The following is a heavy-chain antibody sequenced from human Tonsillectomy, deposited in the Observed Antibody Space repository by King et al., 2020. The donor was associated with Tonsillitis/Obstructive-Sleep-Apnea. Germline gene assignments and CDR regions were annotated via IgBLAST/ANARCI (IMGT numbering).Heavy chain of an antibody. Sequence: DVQLVESGAEVKKTGESLRISCQGSGYSFTSSWINWVRLMPGKGLEWMGNIDPTDSYTNYSPSLQGHVTISADKSISTAYLQWSSLKASDTAMYYCSILVHQQLASYSYYAIDFWGQGTPVTVSS. CDR3: SILVHQQLASYSYYAIDF. J-gene: IGHJ6*02. D-gene: IGHD6-13*01. V-gene: IGHV5-10-1*03. CDR2: IDPTDSYT. CDR1: GYSFTSSW.